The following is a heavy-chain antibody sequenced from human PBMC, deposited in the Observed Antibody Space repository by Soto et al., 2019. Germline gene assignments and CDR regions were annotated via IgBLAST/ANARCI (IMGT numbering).Heavy chain of an antibody. D-gene: IGHD6-13*01. V-gene: IGHV3-30-3*01. CDR2: ISYDGSNK. CDR3: ARDGIRIAAAAGYFDY. CDR1: GFTFSSYA. J-gene: IGHJ4*02. Sequence: GGSLRLSCAASGFTFSSYAMHWVRQAPGKGLEWVAVISYDGSNKYYADSVKGRFTISRDNSKNTLYLQMNSLRAEDTAVYYCARDGIRIAAAAGYFDYWGQGTLVTVSS.